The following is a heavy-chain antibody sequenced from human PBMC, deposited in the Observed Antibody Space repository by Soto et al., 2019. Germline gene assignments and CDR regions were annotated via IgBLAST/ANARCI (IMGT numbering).Heavy chain of an antibody. V-gene: IGHV3-30*03. Sequence: PGGSLRLSCAASGFTFSSYSMNWVRQAPGKGLEWVAVISYDGSNKYYADSVKGRFTISRDNSKNTLYLQMNSLRAEDTAVYYCARDASYYDFWSGRKDYYYYYGMDVWGQGTTVTVSS. J-gene: IGHJ6*02. CDR1: GFTFSSYS. CDR2: ISYDGSNK. CDR3: ARDASYYDFWSGRKDYYYYYGMDV. D-gene: IGHD3-3*01.